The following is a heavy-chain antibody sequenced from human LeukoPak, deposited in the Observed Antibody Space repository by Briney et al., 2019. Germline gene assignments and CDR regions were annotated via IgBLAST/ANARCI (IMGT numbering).Heavy chain of an antibody. Sequence: PSETLSLTCTVSGGSISSGSYYWSWIRQPAGKGLEWIGRIYTSGSTNYNPSLKSRVTISVDTSKNQFSLKLSSVTAADTAVYYCARAPDTAMGPYFDYWGQGTLVTVSS. V-gene: IGHV4-61*02. J-gene: IGHJ4*02. D-gene: IGHD5-18*01. CDR2: IYTSGST. CDR3: ARAPDTAMGPYFDY. CDR1: GGSISSGSYY.